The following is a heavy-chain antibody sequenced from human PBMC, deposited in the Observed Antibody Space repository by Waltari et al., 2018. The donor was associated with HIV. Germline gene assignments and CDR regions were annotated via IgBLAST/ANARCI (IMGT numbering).Heavy chain of an antibody. D-gene: IGHD4-4*01. CDR2: INPNSGGT. CDR3: AREGARMTTMIYYYYGMDV. Sequence: QVQLVQSGAEVKKPGASVKVSCKASGYTFTGYYMHWVRQAPGQGLEWMGRINPNSGGTNYAQQVQGRVTMTRDTSISTAYMELSRLRSDDTAVYDCAREGARMTTMIYYYYGMDVWGQGTTVTVSS. J-gene: IGHJ6*02. CDR1: GYTFTGYY. V-gene: IGHV1-2*06.